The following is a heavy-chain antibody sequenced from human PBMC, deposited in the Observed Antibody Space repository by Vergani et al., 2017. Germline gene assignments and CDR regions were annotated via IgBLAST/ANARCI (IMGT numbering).Heavy chain of an antibody. CDR2: ISSSSSYI. CDR1: GFTFDDYG. V-gene: IGHV3-21*03. Sequence: EVQLVESGGGVVRPGGSLRLSCAASGFTFDDYGMSWVRQAPGKGLEWVSSISSSSSYIYYADSVKGRFTISRDNAKNSLYLQMNSLKTEETAVYYCTTDNDSSGYYHTDGFDYWGQGTLVTVSS. J-gene: IGHJ4*02. D-gene: IGHD3-22*01. CDR3: TTDNDSSGYYHTDGFDY.